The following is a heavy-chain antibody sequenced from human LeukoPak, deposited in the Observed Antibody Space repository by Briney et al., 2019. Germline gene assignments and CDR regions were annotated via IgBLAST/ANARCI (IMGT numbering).Heavy chain of an antibody. CDR1: AFTLSRIY. CDR2: IYSGGTT. Sequence: AGSLTLSCAVAAFTLSRIYMGWVRPAPGQGLEWVSVIYSGGTTYYQNSVRGGFTISGATSKTTPSLQITSLRAETTPVYYCPRNLRAISYWGQGTLVTVSS. CDR3: PRNLRAISY. V-gene: IGHV3-66*01. J-gene: IGHJ4*02.